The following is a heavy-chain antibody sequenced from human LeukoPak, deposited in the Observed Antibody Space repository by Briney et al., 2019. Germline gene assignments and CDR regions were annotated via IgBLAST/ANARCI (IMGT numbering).Heavy chain of an antibody. V-gene: IGHV4-31*03. CDR3: ARDRVAAAGYYFDY. Sequence: PSETLSLTCNVSGGSISSGGYYWSWIRQHPGKGLEWIGYIYYSGSTYYNPSLKSRVTISVDTSKNQFSLKLSSVTAADTAVYYCARDRVAAAGYYFDYWGQGTLVTVSS. CDR2: IYYSGST. D-gene: IGHD6-13*01. J-gene: IGHJ4*02. CDR1: GGSISSGGYY.